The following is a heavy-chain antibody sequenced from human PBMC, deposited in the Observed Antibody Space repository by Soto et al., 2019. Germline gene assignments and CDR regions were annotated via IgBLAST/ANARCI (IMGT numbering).Heavy chain of an antibody. Sequence: QVQLVESGGGVVQPGRSLRLSCAASGFTFSSYAMHWVRQAPGKGLEWVAVISYDGSNKYYADSVKGRFTISRDNSKNTLYLQMNSLRAEDTAVYYCAREARYYDFWSGYSGSFYFDYWGQGTLVTVSS. CDR3: AREARYYDFWSGYSGSFYFDY. D-gene: IGHD3-3*01. V-gene: IGHV3-30-3*01. J-gene: IGHJ4*02. CDR1: GFTFSSYA. CDR2: ISYDGSNK.